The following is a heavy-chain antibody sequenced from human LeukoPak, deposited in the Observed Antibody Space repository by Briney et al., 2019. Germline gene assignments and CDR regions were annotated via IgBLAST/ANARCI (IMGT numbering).Heavy chain of an antibody. Sequence: QPGRSLRLSCEASGFTFDYYGMHWVRQAPGKGLEWVLIISCDSASICYVDSVKGRFTISRDNAKQTLYLHMNSLRPEDTALYYCPNDYGYSSSWYDYWGQGTLVTVSS. CDR1: GFTFDYYG. CDR3: PNDYGYSSSWYDY. V-gene: IGHV3-9*01. CDR2: ISCDSASI. D-gene: IGHD6-13*01. J-gene: IGHJ4*02.